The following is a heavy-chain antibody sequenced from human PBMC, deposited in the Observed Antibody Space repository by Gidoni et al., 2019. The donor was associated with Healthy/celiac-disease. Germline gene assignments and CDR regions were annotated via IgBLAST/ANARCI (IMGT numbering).Heavy chain of an antibody. J-gene: IGHJ3*02. CDR2: ISSNGGST. V-gene: IGHV3-64D*06. CDR3: VKVAREWLLLDAFDI. D-gene: IGHD3-3*01. CDR1: GFTFSSYA. Sequence: EVQLVESGGGLVQPGGSLRLSCSASGFTFSSYAMHWVRQAPGKGLEYVSAISSNGGSTYYADSVKGRFTISRDNSKNTLYLQMSSLRAEDTAVYYCVKVAREWLLLDAFDIWGQGTMVTVSS.